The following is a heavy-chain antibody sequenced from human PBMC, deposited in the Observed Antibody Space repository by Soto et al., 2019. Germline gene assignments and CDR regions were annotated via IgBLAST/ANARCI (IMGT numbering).Heavy chain of an antibody. CDR2: ISSSSSTI. CDR3: ARSSGPRGRYCSGGSCYSHFDY. D-gene: IGHD2-15*01. CDR1: GFTFGSYS. V-gene: IGHV3-48*02. Sequence: GGSLRLSCAASGFTFGSYSMNWVRQAPGKGLEWVSYISSSSSTIYYADSVKGRFTISRDNAKNSLYLQMNSLRDEDTAVYYCARSSGPRGRYCSGGSCYSHFDYWGQGTLVTVSS. J-gene: IGHJ4*02.